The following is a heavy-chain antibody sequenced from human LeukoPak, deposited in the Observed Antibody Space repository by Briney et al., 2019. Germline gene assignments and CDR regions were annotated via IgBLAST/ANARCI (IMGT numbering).Heavy chain of an antibody. CDR3: ARWFCSSTNCYYDY. Sequence: GGSLRLSCAASGFIFSRDSMNWVRQAPGKGLEWISYISRDSGIRYYADSVRGRFTISRDNAKNSLYLQMHILRAEDTAVYYCARWFCSSTNCYYDYWGQGTLVTVSS. J-gene: IGHJ4*02. CDR2: ISRDSGIR. V-gene: IGHV3-48*01. CDR1: GFIFSRDS. D-gene: IGHD2-2*01.